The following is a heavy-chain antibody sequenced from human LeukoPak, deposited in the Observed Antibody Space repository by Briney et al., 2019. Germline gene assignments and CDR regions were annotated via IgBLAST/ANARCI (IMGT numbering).Heavy chain of an antibody. Sequence: PSETLSLTRTVSGGSFSSSSYYWGWIRQPPGKGLEWIGSIYYTGSTYYNPSLDSRVTIIVDTSKSQFSLKLTSVTAADTAVYFCARTLSGWFAFDIWGHGAMVTVSS. V-gene: IGHV4-39*01. CDR3: ARTLSGWFAFDI. CDR2: IYYTGST. CDR1: GGSFSSSSYY. D-gene: IGHD6-19*01. J-gene: IGHJ3*02.